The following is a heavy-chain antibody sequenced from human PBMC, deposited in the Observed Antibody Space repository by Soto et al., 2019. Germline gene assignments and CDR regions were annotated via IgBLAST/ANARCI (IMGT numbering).Heavy chain of an antibody. CDR2: IYYSGST. J-gene: IGHJ6*03. CDR3: ATHAGYYDILTGPYYYYMDV. CDR1: GCSISSYY. V-gene: IGHV4-59*08. D-gene: IGHD3-9*01. Sequence: TSETLSLTCTVSGCSISSYYWSWIRQPPGKGLEWIGYIYYSGSTNYNPSLKSRVTISVDTSKNQFSLKLSSVTAADTAVYYCATHAGYYDILTGPYYYYMDVWGKGTTVTVSS.